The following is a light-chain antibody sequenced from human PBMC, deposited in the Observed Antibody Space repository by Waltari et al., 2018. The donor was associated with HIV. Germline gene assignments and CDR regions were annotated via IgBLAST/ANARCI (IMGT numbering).Light chain of an antibody. J-gene: IGLJ2*01. CDR1: SSNIGSHT. V-gene: IGLV1-44*01. CDR3: AAWDDSLNAVV. Sequence: QSVLTQPPSASGTPGQRVTISCSGSSSNIGSHTVNWYQQLPGTAPKPLIYSNNQRPSGVPDRFSGSKSGTSASLAISGLQSEDEADYYCAAWDDSLNAVVFGGGTKLTVL. CDR2: SNN.